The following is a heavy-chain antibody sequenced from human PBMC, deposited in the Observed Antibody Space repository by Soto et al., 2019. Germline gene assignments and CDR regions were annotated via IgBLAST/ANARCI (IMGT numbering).Heavy chain of an antibody. CDR2: IGDSGATT. CDR1: AFTFRNYA. J-gene: IGHJ4*02. V-gene: IGHV3-23*01. CDR3: AKDRSSTSCYGFDY. D-gene: IGHD2-2*01. Sequence: HPGGSLGLSCAASAFTFRNYAMSWVRQAPGKGLEWVSAIGDSGATTYYADSVKGRFTISRDNSKNTLYLQMNNLRAEDTAFYYCAKDRSSTSCYGFDYWGPGALVTVSS.